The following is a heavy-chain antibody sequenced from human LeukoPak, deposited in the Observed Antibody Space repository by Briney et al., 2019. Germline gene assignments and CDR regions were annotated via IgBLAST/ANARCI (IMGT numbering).Heavy chain of an antibody. Sequence: PGGSLRLSCAASGFTFSSYWMHWVRQAPGKGLEWVAVISYDGSNKYYADSVKGRFTISRDNSKNTLYLQMNSLRAEDTAVYYCAKDSRYSSGWYGGEFDYWGQGTLVTVSS. D-gene: IGHD6-19*01. CDR3: AKDSRYSSGWYGGEFDY. J-gene: IGHJ4*02. CDR2: ISYDGSNK. V-gene: IGHV3-30*18. CDR1: GFTFSSYW.